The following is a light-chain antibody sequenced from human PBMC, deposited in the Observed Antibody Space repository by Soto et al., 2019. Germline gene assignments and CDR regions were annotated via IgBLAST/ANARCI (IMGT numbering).Light chain of an antibody. CDR1: QSIIRW. V-gene: IGKV1-5*03. CDR3: QQYATFPRT. CDR2: RAS. Sequence: DIQVTQSPSTLSAPVGDRITITCRASQSIIRWLAWYQQKPGKAPKLLMYRASTLESGVPSRFSGSGSGTEFTLTISSLQPDDFATYHCQQYATFPRTFGQGTKVDIK. J-gene: IGKJ1*01.